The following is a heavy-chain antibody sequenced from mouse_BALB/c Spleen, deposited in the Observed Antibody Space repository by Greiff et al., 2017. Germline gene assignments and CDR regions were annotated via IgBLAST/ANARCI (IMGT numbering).Heavy chain of an antibody. Sequence: EVQLQQSGGGLVKPGGSLKLSCAASGFTFSSYAMSWVRQSPEKRLEWVAEISSGGSYTYYPDTVTGRFTISRDNAKNTLYLEMSSLRSEDTAMYYCARGSSLYAMDYWGQGTSVTVSS. CDR3: ARGSSLYAMDY. D-gene: IGHD1-1*01. CDR2: ISSGGSYT. V-gene: IGHV5-9-4*01. CDR1: GFTFSSYA. J-gene: IGHJ4*01.